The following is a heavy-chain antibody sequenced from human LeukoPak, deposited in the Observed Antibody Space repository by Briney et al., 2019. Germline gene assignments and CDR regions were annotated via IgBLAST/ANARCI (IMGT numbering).Heavy chain of an antibody. Sequence: ASVQVSCKASGYTFTSYDINWVRPATGQGLEWMGWMNPNSGSTGYAQKFQGRVTITRNTSISTAYMELSGLRSEDTAVYYCARGRSTGYPYYFEYWGQGTLVTVSS. V-gene: IGHV1-8*03. J-gene: IGHJ4*02. CDR3: ARGRSTGYPYYFEY. CDR2: MNPNSGST. D-gene: IGHD5-12*01. CDR1: GYTFTSYD.